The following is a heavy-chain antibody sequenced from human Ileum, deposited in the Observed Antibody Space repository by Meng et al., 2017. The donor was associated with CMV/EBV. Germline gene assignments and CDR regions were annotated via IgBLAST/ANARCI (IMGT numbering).Heavy chain of an antibody. J-gene: IGHJ3*02. CDR2: SRNKANSYTT. V-gene: IGHV3-72*01. Sequence: GESLKISCAVSGFTFSDHYMEWVRQAPGKGLEWIGRSRNKANSYTTEYAASVKGRFTISRDDSTNSLYLQMNSLKIDDTAVYYCVRARTGPIRSFDIWGQGTLVTVSS. D-gene: IGHD7-27*01. CDR1: GFTFSDHY. CDR3: VRARTGPIRSFDI.